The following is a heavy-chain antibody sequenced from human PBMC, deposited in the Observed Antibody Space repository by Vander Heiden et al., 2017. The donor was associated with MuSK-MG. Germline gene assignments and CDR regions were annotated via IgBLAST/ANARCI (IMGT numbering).Heavy chain of an antibody. Sequence: EVQLLESGGGLVQPGGSLRLSCAASGFPFNTYAMTWVRQAPGKGLEWVSGISGGGDNIYYVDSVKGRFTISRDNSKNTQYLQMNSLRAEDTAVYYGRTVVSGTGNDYWGQGTLVTVSS. D-gene: IGHD3-10*01. CDR3: RTVVSGTGNDY. J-gene: IGHJ4*02. V-gene: IGHV3-23*01. CDR2: ISGGGDNI. CDR1: GFPFNTYA.